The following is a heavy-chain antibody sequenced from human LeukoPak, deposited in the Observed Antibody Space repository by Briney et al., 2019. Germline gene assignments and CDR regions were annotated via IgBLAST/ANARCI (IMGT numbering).Heavy chain of an antibody. J-gene: IGHJ3*02. CDR3: ARGGLVVAAWVTQDAFDI. CDR1: GYTFTGYY. V-gene: IGHV1-2*02. D-gene: IGHD2-15*01. Sequence: GASVKVSCKASGYTFTGYYMHWVRQAPGQGLEWMGWINPNSGGTNYAQKFQGRVTMTRDTSISTAYMEPSRLRSDDTAVYYCARGGLVVAAWVTQDAFDIWGQGTMVTVSS. CDR2: INPNSGGT.